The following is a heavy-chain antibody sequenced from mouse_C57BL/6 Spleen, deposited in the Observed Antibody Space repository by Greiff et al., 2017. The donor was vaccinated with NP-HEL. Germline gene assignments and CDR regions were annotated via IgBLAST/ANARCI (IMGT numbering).Heavy chain of an antibody. CDR3: ARGFITTVVFDY. V-gene: IGHV5-17*01. D-gene: IGHD1-1*01. CDR1: GFTFSDYG. J-gene: IGHJ2*01. Sequence: EVKLQESGGGLVKPGGSLKLSCAASGFTFSDYGMHWVRQAPEKGLEWVAYISSGSSTIYYADTVKGRFTISRDNAKNTLFLQMTSLRSEDTAMYYCARGFITTVVFDYWGQGTTLTVSS. CDR2: ISSGSSTI.